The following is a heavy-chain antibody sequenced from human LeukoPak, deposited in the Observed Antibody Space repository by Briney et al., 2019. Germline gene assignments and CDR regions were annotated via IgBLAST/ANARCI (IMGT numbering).Heavy chain of an antibody. D-gene: IGHD6-13*01. CDR1: GGSISSYY. Sequence: SETLSLTCTVSGGSISSYYWSWIRQPPGKGLEWIGYIYYSGSTNYNPSLKSRVTISVDTSKNQFSLKLSSVTAADTAVYYCARDRGEQQLDYWGQGTLVTVSS. J-gene: IGHJ4*02. CDR3: ARDRGEQQLDY. V-gene: IGHV4-59*01. CDR2: IYYSGST.